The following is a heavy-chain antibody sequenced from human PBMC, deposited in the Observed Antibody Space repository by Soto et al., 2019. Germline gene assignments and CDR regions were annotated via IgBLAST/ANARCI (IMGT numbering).Heavy chain of an antibody. D-gene: IGHD5-18*01. CDR3: AKTTAMVGGFDY. J-gene: IGHJ4*02. CDR1: GFTFSSYG. Sequence: QVQLVESGGGVVQPGRSLRLSCAASGFTFSSYGMHWVRQAPGKGLEWVAVISYDGSNKYYADSVKGRFTISRDNSKNTLYLQMNSLRAEDTAVYYCAKTTAMVGGFDYWGQGTLVTVSS. V-gene: IGHV3-30*18. CDR2: ISYDGSNK.